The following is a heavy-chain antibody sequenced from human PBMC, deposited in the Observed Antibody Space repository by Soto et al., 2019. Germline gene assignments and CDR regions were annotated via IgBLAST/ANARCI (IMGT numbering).Heavy chain of an antibody. J-gene: IGHJ4*02. Sequence: ETLSLTGTVAGGRISSNYWSWIRQSPGKGLEWIGFVYYGGTNYNPSFESRVTMSVDTPKKQFSLELNSVTAADTAVYYCVSYRGAFYFDHWGQGALVTVSS. D-gene: IGHD4-4*01. V-gene: IGHV4-59*01. CDR1: GGRISSNY. CDR2: VYYGGT. CDR3: VSYRGAFYFDH.